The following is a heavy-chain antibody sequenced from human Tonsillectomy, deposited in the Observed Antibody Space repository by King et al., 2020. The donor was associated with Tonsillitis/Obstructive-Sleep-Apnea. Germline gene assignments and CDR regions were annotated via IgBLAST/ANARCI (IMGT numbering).Heavy chain of an antibody. CDR2: INPSDSGT. J-gene: IGHJ4*02. V-gene: IGHV1-46*01. CDR3: AREALAAAGTILYY. D-gene: IGHD6-13*01. CDR1: GYTFTSYY. Sequence: QLVQSGAEVKKPGASVKVSCKASGYTFTSYYMHWVRQAPGQGLEWMGIINPSDSGTNYAQKFQGRFTLTRDTSTSTVHMELSSLRSEDTAVYYCAREALAAAGTILYYWGQGTLVTVSS.